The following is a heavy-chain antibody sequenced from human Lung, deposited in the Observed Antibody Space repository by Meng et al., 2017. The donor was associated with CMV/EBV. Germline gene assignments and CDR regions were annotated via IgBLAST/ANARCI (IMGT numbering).Heavy chain of an antibody. CDR1: GFTFSSYA. D-gene: IGHD3-22*01. Sequence: GGSLRLSCAASGFTFSSYAMHWVRRAPGKGLEWVAVISYDGSNKYYADSVKGRFTISRDNSKNTLYLQMNSLRAEDTAVYYCARESSGYYSYWGQGTLVXVSS. V-gene: IGHV3-30-3*01. CDR2: ISYDGSNK. J-gene: IGHJ1*01. CDR3: ARESSGYYSY.